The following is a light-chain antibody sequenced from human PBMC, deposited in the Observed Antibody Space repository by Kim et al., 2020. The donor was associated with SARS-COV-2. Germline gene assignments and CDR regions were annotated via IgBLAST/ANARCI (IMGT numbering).Light chain of an antibody. CDR1: KLGDKY. CDR2: QDS. J-gene: IGLJ1*01. CDR3: QAWDSNPAV. V-gene: IGLV3-1*01. Sequence: SYELTQPPSVSVSPGQTASITCSGDKLGDKYACWYQQKPGQSPVLVIYQDSKRPSGIPERFSGSNSGNTATLTISGTQAMDEADYYCQAWDSNPAVFGTGTKVTVL.